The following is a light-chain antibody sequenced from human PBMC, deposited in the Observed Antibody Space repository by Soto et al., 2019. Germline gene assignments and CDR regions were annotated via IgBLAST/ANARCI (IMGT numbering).Light chain of an antibody. CDR1: NIGSKS. J-gene: IGLJ3*02. Sequence: SYELTQPPSVSVAPGKTARITCGGNNIGSKSVHWYQQQPGQAPVLVIYYDSDRPSGIPERFSGSNSGNTATLTISRVEAGDEADYYCQVWDSSSDHPWVFGGGTKVTVL. CDR2: YDS. V-gene: IGLV3-21*04. CDR3: QVWDSSSDHPWV.